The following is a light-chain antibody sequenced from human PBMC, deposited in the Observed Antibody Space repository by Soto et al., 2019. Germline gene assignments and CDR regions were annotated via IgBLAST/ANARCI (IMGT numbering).Light chain of an antibody. CDR3: QQRDIWPWA. V-gene: IGKV3-11*01. CDR2: DAS. J-gene: IGKJ1*01. CDR1: QSVSSSY. Sequence: EIVLTQSPATLSLSPGERATLSCRASQSVSSSYLAWYQQKPGQAPRLLMYDASKRATGIPARFSGSGSGTDFTLTISSLEPEDFAVYYCQQRDIWPWAFGQGTKVDIK.